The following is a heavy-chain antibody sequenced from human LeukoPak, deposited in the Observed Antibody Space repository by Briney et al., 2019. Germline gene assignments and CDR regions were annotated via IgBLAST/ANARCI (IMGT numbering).Heavy chain of an antibody. CDR3: ARGYCSSTSCYSIAAAGTLDY. CDR1: GYTFTGYY. D-gene: IGHD2-2*02. Sequence: ASVKVSCKASGYTFTGYYMHWVRQAPGQGLEWMGWINLNSGGTNYAQKFQGRVTMTRDTSISTAYMELSRLRSDDTAVYYCARGYCSSTSCYSIAAAGTLDYWGQGTLVTVSS. V-gene: IGHV1-2*02. CDR2: INLNSGGT. J-gene: IGHJ4*02.